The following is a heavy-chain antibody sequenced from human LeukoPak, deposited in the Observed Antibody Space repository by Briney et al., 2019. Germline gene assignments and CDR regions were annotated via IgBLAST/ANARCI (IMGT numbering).Heavy chain of an antibody. D-gene: IGHD6-19*01. J-gene: IGHJ3*02. CDR1: GFTFGDYA. V-gene: IGHV3-49*03. CDR3: TRGYIRQWLVLRDAFDI. Sequence: GGSLRLSCTASGFTFGDYAMSWFRQAPGKGLEWVGFIRSKAYGGTTEYAASVKGRFTISRDDSKSIPYLQMNSLKTEDTAVYYCTRGYIRQWLVLRDAFDIWGQGTMVTVSS. CDR2: IRSKAYGGTT.